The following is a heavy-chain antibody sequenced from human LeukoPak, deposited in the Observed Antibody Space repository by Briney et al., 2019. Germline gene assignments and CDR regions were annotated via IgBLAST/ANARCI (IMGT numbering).Heavy chain of an antibody. V-gene: IGHV4-34*01. CDR1: GGSFSGYY. CDR3: ARGASSGYYYVRERGYYFDY. CDR2: INHSGST. J-gene: IGHJ4*02. Sequence: SETLSLTCAVYGGSFSGYYWSWIRQPPGKGLEWIGEINHSGSTNYNPSLKSRVTISVDTCKNQFSLKMRSVTAADTAVYYCARGASSGYYYVRERGYYFDYWGQGTLVTVSS. D-gene: IGHD3-22*01.